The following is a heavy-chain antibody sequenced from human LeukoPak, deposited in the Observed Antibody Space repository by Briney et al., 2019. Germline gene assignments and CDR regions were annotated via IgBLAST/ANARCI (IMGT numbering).Heavy chain of an antibody. CDR1: GDSISSYY. D-gene: IGHD3-10*01. J-gene: IGHJ2*01. CDR2: ISYSGST. CDR3: ARLQRITMAGPDYWYFDL. Sequence: SETLSLTCTVSGDSISSYYWSWIRQPPEKGLEWIAYISYSGSTNYNPSLKSRVTISVDTSKAQFSLKMNSVTAADTAVYYCARLQRITMAGPDYWYFDLWGRGTLVTVSS. V-gene: IGHV4-59*01.